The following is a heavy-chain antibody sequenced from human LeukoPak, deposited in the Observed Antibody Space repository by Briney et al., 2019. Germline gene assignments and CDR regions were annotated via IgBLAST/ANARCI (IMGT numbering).Heavy chain of an antibody. CDR1: GFTFGDYA. D-gene: IGHD3-22*01. CDR3: TWRVYDSSGYYWTPRVPFDY. V-gene: IGHV3-49*03. CDR2: IRSKAYGGTT. Sequence: GGSLRLSCTASGFTFGDYAMSWFRQAPGKGLEWVGFIRSKAYGGTTEYAAPVKGRFTISRDDSKSIAYLQMNSLKTEDTAVYYCTWRVYDSSGYYWTPRVPFDYWGQGTLVTVSS. J-gene: IGHJ4*02.